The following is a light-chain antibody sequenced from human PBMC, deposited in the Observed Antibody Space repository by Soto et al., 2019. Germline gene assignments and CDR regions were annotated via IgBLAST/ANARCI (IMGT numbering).Light chain of an antibody. J-gene: IGKJ4*01. CDR1: QSVSNY. CDR3: QQHFNWPPLT. V-gene: IGKV3-11*01. CDR2: DAS. Sequence: EIVLTQSAVTLSLSPGERATLSCRASQSVSNYLAWYQQKPGQAPRLLIYDASNKATGIPARFSGRGSGTDFTLTISSLEPEDCALYYCQQHFNWPPLTFGVGTKVEIK.